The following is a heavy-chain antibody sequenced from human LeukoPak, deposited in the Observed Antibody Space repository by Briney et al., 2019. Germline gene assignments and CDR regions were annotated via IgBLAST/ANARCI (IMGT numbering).Heavy chain of an antibody. Sequence: SETLSLTCAVSGGSLSSGGYSWSWIRQPPGKGLEWIGYIYNSGSTYFNPSLKSRVTISVDRSKNQFSLKLSSVTAADAAVYYCARSLIVPYYCDYWGQGTLVTVSS. V-gene: IGHV4-30-2*01. J-gene: IGHJ4*02. CDR2: IYNSGST. CDR3: ARSLIVPYYCDY. D-gene: IGHD3-22*01. CDR1: GGSLSSGGYS.